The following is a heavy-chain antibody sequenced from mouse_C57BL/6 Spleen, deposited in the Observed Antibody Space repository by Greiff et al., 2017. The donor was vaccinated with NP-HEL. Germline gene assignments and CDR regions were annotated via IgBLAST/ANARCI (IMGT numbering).Heavy chain of an antibody. V-gene: IGHV5-4*01. CDR2: ISDGGSYT. CDR1: GFTFSSYA. D-gene: IGHD4-1*01. CDR3: ARERLTGTYYFDY. J-gene: IGHJ2*01. Sequence: VQLKESGGGLVKPGGSLKLSCAASGFTFSSYAMSWVRQTPEKRLEWVATISDGGSYTYYPDNVKGRFTISRDNAKNNLYLQMSHLKSEDTAMYYCARERLTGTYYFDYWGQGTTLTVSS.